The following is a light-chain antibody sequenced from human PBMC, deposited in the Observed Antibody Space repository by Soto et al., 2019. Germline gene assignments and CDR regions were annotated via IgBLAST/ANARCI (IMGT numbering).Light chain of an antibody. J-gene: IGKJ4*01. Sequence: DIVMTQSPDSLAVSLGERATINCKSSQSVLYSSNNKNYLAWYQQKPGQPPKLLIYWASTRESGVPDRSSGSGSGTDFTLTISSLQAEDVAVYYCQQYNSTPLTFGGGTKVEIK. CDR2: WAS. CDR1: QSVLYSSNNKNY. V-gene: IGKV4-1*01. CDR3: QQYNSTPLT.